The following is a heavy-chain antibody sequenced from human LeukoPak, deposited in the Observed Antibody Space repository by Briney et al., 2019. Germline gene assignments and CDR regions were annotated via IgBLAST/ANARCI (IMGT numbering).Heavy chain of an antibody. V-gene: IGHV3-7*01. CDR3: ARPMFYGSGSDVFDY. J-gene: IGHJ4*02. CDR1: GFSFSSYW. CDR2: IEHDGSTK. D-gene: IGHD3-10*01. Sequence: GGSLRLSCTVSGFSFSSYWMSWVRQAPGKGLERVANIEHDGSTKFYLDSVKGRFTISRDNAMSSLYLQMNSLRAEDTAVYYCARPMFYGSGSDVFDYWGQGTLVTVSS.